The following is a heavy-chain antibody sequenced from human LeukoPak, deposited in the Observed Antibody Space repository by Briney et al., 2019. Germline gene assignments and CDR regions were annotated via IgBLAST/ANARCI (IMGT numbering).Heavy chain of an antibody. D-gene: IGHD6-19*01. J-gene: IGHJ4*02. CDR2: MYNRGST. CDR1: GDSISNYY. V-gene: IGHV4-59*01. CDR3: ARAEKAVTGTLDS. Sequence: PSETLSLTCTVSGDSISNYYWSWIRQSPGKELEWIGYMYNRGSTIYNPSLKSRVTISTDTSKNQFSLRLTSVTAADTAVYYCARAEKAVTGTLDSWGQGTLITFSS.